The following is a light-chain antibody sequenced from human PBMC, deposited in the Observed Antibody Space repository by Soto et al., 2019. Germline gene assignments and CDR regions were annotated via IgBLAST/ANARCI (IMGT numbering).Light chain of an antibody. CDR1: QSVSSSY. V-gene: IGKV3-20*01. J-gene: IGKJ3*01. CDR2: GAS. Sequence: EIVLTQSPGTLSLSPGERATLSCRASQSVSSSYLAWYQQTPGQAPRLLIYGASSRATGIPDRFCGSGSGTDFTLTISRLEPEDFPVYYCQQYGSSLFTFGPGTKVD. CDR3: QQYGSSLFT.